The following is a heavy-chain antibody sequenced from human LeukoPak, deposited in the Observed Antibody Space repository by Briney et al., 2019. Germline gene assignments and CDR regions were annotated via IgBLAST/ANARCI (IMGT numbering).Heavy chain of an antibody. V-gene: IGHV4-59*01. J-gene: IGHJ4*02. CDR2: IYYSGST. CDR1: GGSISSYY. Sequence: SETLSLTCTVSGGSISSYYWSWIRQPPGKGLEWIGYIYYSGSTNYNPSLKSRVTISVDTSKNQFSLKLSSVTAADTAVYYCARTTMATIYSPFGYWGQGTLVTVSS. D-gene: IGHD5-24*01. CDR3: ARTTMATIYSPFGY.